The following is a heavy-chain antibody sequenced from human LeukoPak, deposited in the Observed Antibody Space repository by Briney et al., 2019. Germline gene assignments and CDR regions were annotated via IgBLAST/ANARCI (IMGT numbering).Heavy chain of an antibody. CDR3: ARAGTTADAFDI. V-gene: IGHV4-34*01. D-gene: IGHD1-1*01. CDR2: INHSEST. J-gene: IGHJ3*02. CDR1: GGSFSGYY. Sequence: SETLSLTCAVYGGSFSGYYWSWIRQPPGKGLEWIGEINHSESTNYNPSLKSRVTISVDTSKNQFSLKLSSVTAADTAVYYCARAGTTADAFDIWGQGTMVTVSS.